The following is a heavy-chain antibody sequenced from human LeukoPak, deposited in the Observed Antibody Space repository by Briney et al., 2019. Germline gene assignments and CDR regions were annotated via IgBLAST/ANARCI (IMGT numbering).Heavy chain of an antibody. CDR1: GFTFSSYA. CDR3: AKIYDILTGSDY. CDR2: IRGSGGST. J-gene: IGHJ4*02. V-gene: IGHV3-23*01. D-gene: IGHD3-9*01. Sequence: SGGSLRLSCAAPGFTFSSYAMSWVRQAPGKGLEWVSSIRGSGGSTHYADSVKGRFTISRDNSKNTLYLQMNSLRAEDTAVYFCAKIYDILTGSDYWGQGTLVTVSS.